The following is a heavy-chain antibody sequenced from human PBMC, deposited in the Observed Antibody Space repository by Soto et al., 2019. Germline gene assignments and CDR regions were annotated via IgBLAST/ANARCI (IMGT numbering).Heavy chain of an antibody. V-gene: IGHV1-3*01. CDR2: INAGNGNT. CDR1: GYTFTSYA. CDR3: ASELSLGIAAAGTHLGY. J-gene: IGHJ4*02. Sequence: ASVKVSCKASGYTFTSYAMHWVRQAPGQRLEWMGWINAGNGNTKYSQKFQGRVTITRDTSASTAYMELSSLRSEDTAVYYCASELSLGIAAAGTHLGYWGQGTLVTVSS. D-gene: IGHD6-13*01.